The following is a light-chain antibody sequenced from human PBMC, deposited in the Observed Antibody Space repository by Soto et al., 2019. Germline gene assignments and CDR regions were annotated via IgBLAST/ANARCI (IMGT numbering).Light chain of an antibody. CDR2: SAS. J-gene: IGKJ2*01. CDR3: QQYNYYPYT. Sequence: DIQMTQSPSTLSASVGDRVTITCRASQSISTWLAWYHQKPGKAPKLLISSASSLESGVPSRYSGSGSGTDFSLAISSLQPDDFAAYYCQQYNYYPYTFGEGTELEIK. CDR1: QSISTW. V-gene: IGKV1-5*01.